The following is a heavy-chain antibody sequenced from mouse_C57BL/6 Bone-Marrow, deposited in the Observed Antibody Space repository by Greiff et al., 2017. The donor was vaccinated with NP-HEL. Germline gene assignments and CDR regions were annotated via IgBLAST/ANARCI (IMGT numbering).Heavy chain of an antibody. CDR1: GYAFSSYW. D-gene: IGHD2-3*01. V-gene: IGHV1-80*01. Sequence: QVQLKESGAELVKPGASVKISCKASGYAFSSYWMNWVKQRPGKGLEWIGQIYPGDGDTNYNGKFKGKATLTADKSSSTAYMQLSSLTSEDSAVYFCARRVYDGTGFAYWGQGTLVTVSA. CDR3: ARRVYDGTGFAY. CDR2: IYPGDGDT. J-gene: IGHJ3*01.